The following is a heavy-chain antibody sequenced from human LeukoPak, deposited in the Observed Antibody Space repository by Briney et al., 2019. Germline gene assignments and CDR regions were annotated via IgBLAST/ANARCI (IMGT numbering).Heavy chain of an antibody. Sequence: GGSLRLSCAASGFTFSSYAMHWVRQAPGKGLEWVAVISYDGSNKYYADSVKGRFTISRDNSKNTLYLQMNSLRAEDTAVYYCARETGGLWFGELNYWGQGTLVTVSS. J-gene: IGHJ4*02. CDR2: ISYDGSNK. D-gene: IGHD3-10*01. CDR3: ARETGGLWFGELNY. V-gene: IGHV3-30-3*01. CDR1: GFTFSSYA.